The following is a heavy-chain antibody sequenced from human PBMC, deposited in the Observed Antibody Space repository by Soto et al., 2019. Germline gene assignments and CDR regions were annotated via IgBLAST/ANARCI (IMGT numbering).Heavy chain of an antibody. CDR2: TRNKANSYTT. J-gene: IGHJ4*02. D-gene: IGHD5-12*01. CDR1: GFTFSDHY. Sequence: GGSLRLSCAASGFTFSDHYMDWVRQAPGKGLEWVGRTRNKANSYTTEYAASVKGRFTISRDDSKNSLYLQMNSLKTEDTAVYYCASFRNSGYDSTFDYWGQGTLVTVSS. V-gene: IGHV3-72*01. CDR3: ASFRNSGYDSTFDY.